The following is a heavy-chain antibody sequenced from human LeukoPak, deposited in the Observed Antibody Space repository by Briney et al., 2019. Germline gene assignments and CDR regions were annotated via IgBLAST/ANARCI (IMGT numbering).Heavy chain of an antibody. CDR2: INPSGGST. CDR1: GYTFTSYY. Sequence: ASVKVSCKASGYTFTSYYMHWVRQAPGQGLEWMGIINPSGGSTSYAQKFQGRVTMTRGTSTSTVYLELSSLRSEDTAVYYCAREIAAAGPPPGGTSKTGGLSTYYYYGMDVWGQGTTVTVSS. CDR3: AREIAAAGPPPGGTSKTGGLSTYYYYGMDV. V-gene: IGHV1-46*01. D-gene: IGHD6-13*01. J-gene: IGHJ6*02.